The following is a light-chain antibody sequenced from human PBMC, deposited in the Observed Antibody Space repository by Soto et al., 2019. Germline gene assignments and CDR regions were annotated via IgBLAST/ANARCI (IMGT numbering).Light chain of an antibody. Sequence: EIVMTHSPATLSVSPCDGAALSWRAGQGVTTNLAWYQLRPGQAPRLLIYGPSSRATGVPDRFSGSGSGTDFTLTISRLEPEDFAVYYCQQFSSYPLTFGGGTKV. CDR1: QGVTTN. J-gene: IGKJ4*01. CDR2: GPS. CDR3: QQFSSYPLT. V-gene: IGKV3-20*01.